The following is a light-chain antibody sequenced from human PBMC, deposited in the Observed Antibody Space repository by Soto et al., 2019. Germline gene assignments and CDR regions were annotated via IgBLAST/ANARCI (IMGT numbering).Light chain of an antibody. J-gene: IGLJ1*01. Sequence: QSVLTQPPSASGTPGQRVTISCSGSSSNIGSNYAYWYQQLPGTAPKLLIHRNNQWPSGVPDRFSGSKSGTSASLAISGLRSEDEADYYCAAWDDSLSGSYVFGTGTKVTVL. V-gene: IGLV1-47*01. CDR3: AAWDDSLSGSYV. CDR2: RNN. CDR1: SSNIGSNY.